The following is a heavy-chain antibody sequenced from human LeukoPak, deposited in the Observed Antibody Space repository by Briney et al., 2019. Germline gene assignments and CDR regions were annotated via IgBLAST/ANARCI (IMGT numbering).Heavy chain of an antibody. CDR1: GGSFSGYY. CDR2: INHSGST. V-gene: IGHV4-34*01. Sequence: SETLSLTCAVYGGSFSGYYWSWIRQPPGKGLEWIGEINHSGSTNYNPSLKSRVTISVDTSKNQFSLKLSSVTAADTAVYYCATTTMILTGVDAFDIWGQGTMVTVSS. D-gene: IGHD3-22*01. CDR3: ATTTMILTGVDAFDI. J-gene: IGHJ3*02.